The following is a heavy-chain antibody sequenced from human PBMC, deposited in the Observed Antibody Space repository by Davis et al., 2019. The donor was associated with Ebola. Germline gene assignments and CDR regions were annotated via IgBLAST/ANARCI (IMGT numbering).Heavy chain of an antibody. CDR2: INHSGST. CDR1: GGSFSGYY. J-gene: IGHJ5*02. V-gene: IGHV4-34*01. D-gene: IGHD4-23*01. CDR3: ARARYYGGRGRLDP. Sequence: SETLSLTCAVYGGSFSGYYWSWIRQPPGKGLEWIGEINHSGSTNYNPSLKSRVTISVDTSKNQFSLKLSSVTAADTAVYYCARARYYGGRGRLDPWGQGTLVTVSS.